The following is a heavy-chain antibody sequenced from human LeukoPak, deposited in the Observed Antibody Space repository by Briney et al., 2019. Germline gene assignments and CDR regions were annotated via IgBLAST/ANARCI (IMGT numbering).Heavy chain of an antibody. Sequence: PGGSLRLSCAASGFTSSSYEMNWVRQAPGKGLEWVSYISSSGSTIYYADSVRGRFTISRDNAKNSLYLQMNSLRAEDTAVYYCARDRYGDYLADYWGQGTLVTVSS. J-gene: IGHJ4*02. CDR2: ISSSGSTI. CDR3: ARDRYGDYLADY. D-gene: IGHD4-17*01. V-gene: IGHV3-48*03. CDR1: GFTSSSYE.